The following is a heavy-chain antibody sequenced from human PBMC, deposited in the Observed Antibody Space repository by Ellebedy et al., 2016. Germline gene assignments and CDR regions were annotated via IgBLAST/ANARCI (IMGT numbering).Heavy chain of an antibody. J-gene: IGHJ2*01. CDR1: GGSISSYY. V-gene: IGHV4-59*01. D-gene: IGHD3-10*01. CDR2: IYYSGST. CDR3: ATLFVVRGLIIHWYFDL. Sequence: SETLSLXXTVSGGSISSYYWSWIRQHPGKGLEWIGYIYYSGSTNYNPSLKSRVTISVDTSKNQFSLKLSSVTAADTAVYYCATLFVVRGLIIHWYFDLWGRGTLVTVSS.